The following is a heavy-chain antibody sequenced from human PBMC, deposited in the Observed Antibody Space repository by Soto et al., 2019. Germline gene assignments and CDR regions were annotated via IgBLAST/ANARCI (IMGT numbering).Heavy chain of an antibody. J-gene: IGHJ6*02. CDR3: AREVRYQLPAYYYGMDV. CDR1: GGSISSGGYY. V-gene: IGHV4-31*03. CDR2: IYYSGST. Sequence: SETLSLTCTVSGGSISSGGYYWSWIRQHPGKGLEWIGYIYYSGSTYYNPSLKSRVTISVDTSKNHFSLKLSSVTAADTAVYYCAREVRYQLPAYYYGMDVWGQGTTVTVSS. D-gene: IGHD2-2*01.